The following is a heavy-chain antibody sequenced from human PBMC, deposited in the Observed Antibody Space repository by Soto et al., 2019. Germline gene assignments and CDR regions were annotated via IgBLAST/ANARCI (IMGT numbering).Heavy chain of an antibody. CDR2: ISAYNGNT. J-gene: IGHJ6*02. Sequence: ASVKVSCKASGYTFSSYHITWVRRAPGQGLEWMGWISAYNGNTNYAQNLQGRVTMTTDPSTSTAYMELRSLRSDDTAVYYCARVPRRYYYYGMDVWGQGTTVTVSS. CDR1: GYTFSSYH. CDR3: ARVPRRYYYYGMDV. V-gene: IGHV1-18*01.